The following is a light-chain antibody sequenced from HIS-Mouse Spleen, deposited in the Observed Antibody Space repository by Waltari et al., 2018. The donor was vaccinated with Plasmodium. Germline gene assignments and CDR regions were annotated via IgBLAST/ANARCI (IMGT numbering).Light chain of an antibody. Sequence: QSALTQPASVSGSPGQPITISCTGTSGDVGSYNLVSWYQQHPGKAPKLMIYEGSKRPSGVSNRFSGSKSGNTASLTISGLQAEDEADYYCCSYAGSSTNWVFGGGTKLTVL. J-gene: IGLJ3*02. CDR2: EGS. CDR3: CSYAGSSTNWV. CDR1: SGDVGSYNL. V-gene: IGLV2-23*01.